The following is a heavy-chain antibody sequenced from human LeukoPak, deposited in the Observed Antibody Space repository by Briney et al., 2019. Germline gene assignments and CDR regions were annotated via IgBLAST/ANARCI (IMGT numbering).Heavy chain of an antibody. CDR1: GYTFTSYA. D-gene: IGHD2-15*01. V-gene: IGHV7-4-1*02. Sequence: ASVKVSCKASGYTFTSYAMNWVRQAPGQGLEWMGWINTNTGNPTYAQGFTGRFVLSLDTSVSTAYLQISSLKAEDTAVYYCARPLAATRNRDAFDIWGQGTMVTVSS. CDR3: ARPLAATRNRDAFDI. CDR2: INTNTGNP. J-gene: IGHJ3*02.